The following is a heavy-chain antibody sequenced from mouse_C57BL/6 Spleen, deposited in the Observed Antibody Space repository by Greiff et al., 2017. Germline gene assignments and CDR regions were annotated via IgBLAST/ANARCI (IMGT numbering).Heavy chain of an antibody. CDR2: IWCGGST. J-gene: IGHJ1*03. CDR3: ARVYGNYIGYFDV. CDR1: GFSLTSYG. D-gene: IGHD2-1*01. Sequence: QVQLQQSGPGLVQPSQSLSITCTVSGFSLTSYGVHWVRQSPGQGLEWLGVIWCGGSTAYNAAFISRLSISKDKSKSPVFFKMNSLQADDTAIYFCARVYGNYIGYFDVWGTGTTVTVSS. V-gene: IGHV2-2*01.